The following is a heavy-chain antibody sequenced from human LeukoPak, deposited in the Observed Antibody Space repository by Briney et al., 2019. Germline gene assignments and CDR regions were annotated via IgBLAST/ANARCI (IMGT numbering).Heavy chain of an antibody. CDR2: IDPSDSYT. J-gene: IGHJ4*02. CDR3: ARHQGKWAVALDY. V-gene: IGHV5-10-1*01. CDR1: GYSFTSYW. D-gene: IGHD6-19*01. Sequence: KSGESLKISCKGSGYSFTSYWISWVRQMPGKGLEWMGRIDPSDSYTNYSPSFQGHVTISAGKSISTAYLQWSSLKASDTAMYYCARHQGKWAVALDYWGQGTLVTVSS.